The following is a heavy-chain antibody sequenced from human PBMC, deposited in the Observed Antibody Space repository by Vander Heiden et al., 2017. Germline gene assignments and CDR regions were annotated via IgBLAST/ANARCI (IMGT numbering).Heavy chain of an antibody. V-gene: IGHV3-30*01. CDR3: ARDEDYAYYFDY. CDR2: ITYAGSNK. D-gene: IGHD2-2*01. Sequence: QVQLVESGGGVVQPGRSLRLSCAASGFTFSSSAMHWVRQAPGKGREWVAVITYAGSNKYYADSVTGRFTISRDNSKNTLYLQMNSLRVEDTAVYYCARDEDYAYYFDYWGQGTLVTVSS. CDR1: GFTFSSSA. J-gene: IGHJ4*02.